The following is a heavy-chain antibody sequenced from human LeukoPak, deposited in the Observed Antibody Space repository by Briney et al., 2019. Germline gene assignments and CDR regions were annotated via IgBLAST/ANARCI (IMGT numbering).Heavy chain of an antibody. D-gene: IGHD3-10*01. V-gene: IGHV4-59*01. CDR2: IYYSGST. Sequence: SETLSLTCTVSGGSISSYYWSWIRQPPGKGLEWIGYIYYSGSTNYNPSLKSRVTISVDTSKNQFSLKLSSVTAADTAVYYCARGKIWSPVYLSHWGQGTLVTVSS. CDR1: GGSISSYY. CDR3: ARGKIWSPVYLSH. J-gene: IGHJ4*02.